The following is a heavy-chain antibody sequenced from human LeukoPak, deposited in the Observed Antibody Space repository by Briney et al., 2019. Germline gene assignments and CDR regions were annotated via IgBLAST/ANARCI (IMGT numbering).Heavy chain of an antibody. CDR3: ARELCSGGSCGKFDY. Sequence: KPSETLSLTCTVSGGSISSYYWSWIRQPAGQGLEWIGRIYSSVSTNYNPSLKSRVTMSVDTSKNQFSLKLSSVTAADTAVYYCARELCSGGSCGKFDYWGQGTLVTVSS. CDR2: IYSSVST. CDR1: GGSISSYY. D-gene: IGHD2-15*01. V-gene: IGHV4-4*07. J-gene: IGHJ4*02.